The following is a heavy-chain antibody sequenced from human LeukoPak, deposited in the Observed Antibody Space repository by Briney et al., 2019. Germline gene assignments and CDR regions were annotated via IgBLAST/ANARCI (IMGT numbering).Heavy chain of an antibody. CDR2: MNPDNGGT. CDR3: ARDRGWELLRGYFDS. CDR1: GYTFTVYF. J-gene: IGHJ4*02. Sequence: ASVKVSCKASGYTFTVYFMHWVRQAPGQGLEWMGLMNPDNGGTHYAQKFQGRVTMTRDSSISTAYMELSRLTSDDTAVYYCARDRGWELLRGYFDSWGQGTRVTVSS. D-gene: IGHD1-26*01. V-gene: IGHV1-2*02.